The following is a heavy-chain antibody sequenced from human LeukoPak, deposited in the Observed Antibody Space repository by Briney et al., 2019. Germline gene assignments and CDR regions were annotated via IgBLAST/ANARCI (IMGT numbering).Heavy chain of an antibody. CDR1: GLTVSSNS. CDR3: ARRAGAYSHPYDY. D-gene: IGHD4/OR15-4a*01. CDR2: IYSGGST. J-gene: IGHJ4*02. Sequence: GGSLRLSCAASGLTVSSNSMSWVRQAPGKGLEWVSFIYSGGSTYYADSVKGRFTISRDNSKNTLYLQMNSLRADDTAVYYCARRAGAYSHPYDYWGQGTLVTASS. V-gene: IGHV3-53*01.